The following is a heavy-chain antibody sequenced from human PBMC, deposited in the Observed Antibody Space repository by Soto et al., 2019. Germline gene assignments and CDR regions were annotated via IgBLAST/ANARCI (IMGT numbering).Heavy chain of an antibody. J-gene: IGHJ4*02. Sequence: GGSLRLSCAASGFIFSSYAMSWVRQAPGKGLEWVSATSGGAGGTYYADSVKGRFTISRDTSKNTVYLQMDSLSAEDTAVYFCAKRGHYDSSGSHAPFDYWGQGTLVTVS. CDR1: GFIFSSYA. V-gene: IGHV3-23*01. D-gene: IGHD3-22*01. CDR3: AKRGHYDSSGSHAPFDY. CDR2: TSGGAGGT.